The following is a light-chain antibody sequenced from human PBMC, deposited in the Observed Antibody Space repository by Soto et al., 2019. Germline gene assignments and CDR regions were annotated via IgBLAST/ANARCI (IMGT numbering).Light chain of an antibody. V-gene: IGKV1-33*01. CDR3: QQYDNLPIT. CDR2: DAS. Sequence: DIQMTQSPSSLSASVGDRVTITCQASQDISNYLNWYQQKPGKAPKLLIYDASNLETGVPSRFSGSGSGKDFNYTISSLQPEDIATYYCQQYDNLPITFGGGTKLEIK. J-gene: IGKJ4*01. CDR1: QDISNY.